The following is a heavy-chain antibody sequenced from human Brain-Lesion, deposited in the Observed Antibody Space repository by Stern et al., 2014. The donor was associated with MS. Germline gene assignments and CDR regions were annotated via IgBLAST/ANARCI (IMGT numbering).Heavy chain of an antibody. CDR2: IKEDGRDT. V-gene: IGHV3-7*01. J-gene: IGHJ5*02. D-gene: IGHD2-15*01. Sequence: VPLVQSGGGLVQPGGSLRLSCAASGFTFSSYWMNWVRQAPGKGLEWGANIKEDGRDTYYVDSVMGSFTISTDNAKQPLDLHEYSLRAEDTVVYYCARGSDTWGQGTLVTVSS. CDR1: GFTFSSYW. CDR3: ARGSDT.